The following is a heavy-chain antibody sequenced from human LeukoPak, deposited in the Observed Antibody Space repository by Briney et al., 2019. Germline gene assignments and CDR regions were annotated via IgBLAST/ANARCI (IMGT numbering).Heavy chain of an antibody. CDR3: ARLGYCSAGNCFYSMDV. D-gene: IGHD2-15*01. Sequence: PGGSLRLSCAASGFTFSTYWMSWVRQAPGKGLEWVANIKEDGSDKYYVDSVKGRFTISRDNAKNSLYLQMNSLRAEGTAVYYCARLGYCSAGNCFYSMDVWGKGTTVTVSS. CDR1: GFTFSTYW. CDR2: IKEDGSDK. V-gene: IGHV3-7*03. J-gene: IGHJ6*04.